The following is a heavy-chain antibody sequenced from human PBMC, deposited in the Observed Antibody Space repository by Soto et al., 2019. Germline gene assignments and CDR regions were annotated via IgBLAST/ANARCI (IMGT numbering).Heavy chain of an antibody. CDR3: ARDLFAYSRSSAAFDI. Sequence: SLSCASSAFTFSTYGMHWVRQAPGKGLEWVAGIWYDGTNKDYADSVKGRLTISRDNSKNTLFLQMNSLRAEDTAVYYCARDLFAYSRSSAAFDIWGQGTMVTVSS. D-gene: IGHD6-6*01. CDR2: IWYDGTNK. CDR1: AFTFSTYG. J-gene: IGHJ3*02. V-gene: IGHV3-33*01.